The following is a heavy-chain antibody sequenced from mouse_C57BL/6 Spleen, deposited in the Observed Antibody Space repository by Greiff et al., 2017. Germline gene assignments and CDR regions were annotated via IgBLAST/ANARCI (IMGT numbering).Heavy chain of an antibody. CDR2: IDPSDSYT. CDR1: GYTFTSYW. D-gene: IGHD1-1*01. Sequence: QVQLQQPGAELVMPGASVKLSCKASGYTFTSYWMHWVKQRPGQGLEWIGEIDPSDSYTNYNQKFKGKSTLTVGKSSSTAYMQLSSLTSEDSAVYYCALITTVVGYAMDYWGQGTSVTVSS. J-gene: IGHJ4*01. CDR3: ALITTVVGYAMDY. V-gene: IGHV1-69*01.